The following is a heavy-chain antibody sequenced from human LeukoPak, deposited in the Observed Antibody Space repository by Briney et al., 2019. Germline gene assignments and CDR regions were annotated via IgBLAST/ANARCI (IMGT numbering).Heavy chain of an antibody. Sequence: GASVKVSCKASGYTFTSYAMHWVRQAPGQRLEWVGWINAGNGNTKYSQKFQGRVTITRDTSASTAYMELSSLRSEDTAVYYCARGYYGSGSFNYWGQGTLVTVSS. CDR3: ARGYYGSGSFNY. D-gene: IGHD3-10*01. CDR2: INAGNGNT. V-gene: IGHV1-3*01. J-gene: IGHJ4*02. CDR1: GYTFTSYA.